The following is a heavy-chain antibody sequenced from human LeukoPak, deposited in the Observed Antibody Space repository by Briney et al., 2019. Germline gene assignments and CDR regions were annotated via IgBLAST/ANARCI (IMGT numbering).Heavy chain of an antibody. CDR3: ARGTLARDSSGYYYFDY. CDR1: GYSISSGYY. CDR2: IYHSGST. J-gene: IGHJ4*02. D-gene: IGHD3-22*01. Sequence: SETLSLTCAVSGYSISSGYYWGWIRQPPGKGLEGIGSIYHSGSTYYNPSLKSRVTISVDTSKNQFSLKLSSVTAADTAVYYCARGTLARDSSGYYYFDYWGQGTLVTVSS. V-gene: IGHV4-38-2*01.